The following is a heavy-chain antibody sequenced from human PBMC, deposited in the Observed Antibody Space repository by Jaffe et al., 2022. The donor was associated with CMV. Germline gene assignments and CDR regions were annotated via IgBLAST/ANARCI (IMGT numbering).Heavy chain of an antibody. V-gene: IGHV4-34*01. J-gene: IGHJ2*01. D-gene: IGHD2-21*02. CDR3: ARAGHCGGDCYPLSPWYFDL. CDR2: INHSGST. Sequence: QVQLQQWGAGLLKPSETLSLTCAVYGGSFSGYYWNWIRQPPGKGLEWIGEINHSGSTKYNPSLKSRVTISGDTSKNQFSLKLSSVTAADTAVYYCARAGHCGGDCYPLSPWYFDLWGRGTLVTVSS. CDR1: GGSFSGYY.